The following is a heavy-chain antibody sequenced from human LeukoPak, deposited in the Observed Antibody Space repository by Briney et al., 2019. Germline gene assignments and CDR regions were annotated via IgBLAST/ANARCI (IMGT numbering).Heavy chain of an antibody. CDR3: ARHFRGNIVVVRVVHSSTDY. V-gene: IGHV4-39*01. D-gene: IGHD2-2*01. CDR2: IYYSGST. CDR1: GGSISSSIYY. Sequence: SETLSLTCNVSGGSISSSIYYWGWIRQPPGKGLEWIGSIYYSGSTYYNPSLKSRVTISVDTSTNQFSLRLSSVTAADTAVYYCARHFRGNIVVVRVVHSSTDYWGQGTLVTVSS. J-gene: IGHJ4*02.